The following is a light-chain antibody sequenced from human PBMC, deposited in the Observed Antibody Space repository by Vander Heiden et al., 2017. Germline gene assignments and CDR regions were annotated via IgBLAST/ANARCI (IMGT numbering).Light chain of an antibody. J-gene: IGKJ1*01. CDR1: QSVSNY. V-gene: IGKV1-39*01. Sequence: DIQMTQSPSSLSASVGDRVTITCRASQSVSNYLNWYQQKPGKAPKLLIYAASNLQSGVPSRFSGSGSGTDFSLTISRLQPEDFASYYCQQSDSTPRTFGQGTKVEIK. CDR3: QQSDSTPRT. CDR2: AAS.